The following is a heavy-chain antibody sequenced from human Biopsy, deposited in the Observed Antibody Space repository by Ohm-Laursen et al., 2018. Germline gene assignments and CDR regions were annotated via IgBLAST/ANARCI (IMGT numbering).Heavy chain of an antibody. V-gene: IGHV4-31*03. CDR2: IFFSATT. J-gene: IGHJ4*02. D-gene: IGHD3-22*01. CDR3: AKGYTDYSDSSGFSYYFRY. Sequence: SHTLSLTCTVSGVSINHGRYFWNWIRHHPGRGLERFGNIFFSATTYYNPTLRSRFTMSVDTSKNQFTLNLSSVSAADTAMYYCAKGYTDYSDSSGFSYYFRYWGQGTLVTVSS. CDR1: GVSINHGRYF.